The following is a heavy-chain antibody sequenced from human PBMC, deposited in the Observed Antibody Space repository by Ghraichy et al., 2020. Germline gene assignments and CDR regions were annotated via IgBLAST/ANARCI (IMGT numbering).Heavy chain of an antibody. D-gene: IGHD6-13*01. CDR3: ARSPFKIAAADLVSDY. V-gene: IGHV3-7*03. CDR1: GFTFSSYW. J-gene: IGHJ4*02. CDR2: IKQDGSEK. Sequence: GGSLRLSCAASGFTFSSYWMSWVRQAPGKGLEWVANIKQDGSEKYYVDSVKGRFTISRDNAKNSLYLQMNSLRAEDTAVYYCARSPFKIAAADLVSDYWGQGTLVTVSS.